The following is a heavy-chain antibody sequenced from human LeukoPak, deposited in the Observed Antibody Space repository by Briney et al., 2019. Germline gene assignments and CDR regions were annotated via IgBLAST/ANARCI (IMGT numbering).Heavy chain of an antibody. CDR2: INHSGST. CDR1: GGSINSGDYY. J-gene: IGHJ6*02. V-gene: IGHV4-39*07. Sequence: SETLSLTCTVSGGSINSGDYYWTWIRQPPGKGLEWIGKINHSGSTNHNPSLKSRVTISVDTSKNQFSLKLTSVTAADTAVYYCARGKAMDVWGHGTTVTVSS. CDR3: ARGKAMDV.